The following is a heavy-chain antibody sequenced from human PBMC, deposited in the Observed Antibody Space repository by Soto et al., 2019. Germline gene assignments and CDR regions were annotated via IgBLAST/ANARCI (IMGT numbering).Heavy chain of an antibody. D-gene: IGHD1-26*01. CDR1: GDSFSRYS. CDR2: IFAVFGTA. Sequence: QVQLVQSGAEVKKPGSLVKVSCKASGDSFSRYSISWVRQAPGQGLEGMGGIFAVFGTATYAQKFHGRVLIIADESTTTAYMELTSLTYEDTAVYYCAVGASAAATWYSHGMDVWGQGTTVTVSS. J-gene: IGHJ6*02. V-gene: IGHV1-69*12. CDR3: AVGASAAATWYSHGMDV.